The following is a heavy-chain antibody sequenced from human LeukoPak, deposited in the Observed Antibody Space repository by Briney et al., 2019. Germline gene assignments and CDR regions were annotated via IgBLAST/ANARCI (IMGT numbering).Heavy chain of an antibody. CDR2: IYYSGST. Sequence: NPSETLSLTCTVSGGSISSYYWSWIRQPPGKGLEWIGYIYYSGSTNYNPSLKSRVTISVDTSKNQFSLKLSSVTAADTAVYYCARQVGELDYYYYGMDVWGQGTTVTVSS. CDR1: GGSISSYY. D-gene: IGHD1-1*01. CDR3: ARQVGELDYYYYGMDV. V-gene: IGHV4-59*08. J-gene: IGHJ6*02.